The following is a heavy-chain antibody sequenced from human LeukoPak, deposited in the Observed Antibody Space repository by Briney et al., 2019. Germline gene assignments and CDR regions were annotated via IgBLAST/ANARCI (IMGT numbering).Heavy chain of an antibody. D-gene: IGHD2-21*02. CDR1: GFTFSSYS. CDR3: ARVGYCGGDCYSGYYYAMDV. CDR2: ISSSSSYI. Sequence: GSLRLSCAASGFTFSSYSMNWVRQAPGKGLEWVSSISSSSSYIYYADSVKGRFTISRDNAKNSLYLQMNSLRAEDTAVYYCARVGYCGGDCYSGYYYAMDVWGQGTTVTVSS. V-gene: IGHV3-21*01. J-gene: IGHJ6*02.